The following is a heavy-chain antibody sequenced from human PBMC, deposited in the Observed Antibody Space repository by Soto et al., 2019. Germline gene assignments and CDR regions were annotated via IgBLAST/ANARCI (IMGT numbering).Heavy chain of an antibody. V-gene: IGHV3-30*18. CDR3: AKGLWSGPMDV. Sequence: QVQLVESGGGVVQPGRSLRLSCAASGFTFSSYGMHWVRQAPGKGLEWVAVIYDGSNKYYADSVKGRFTISRDNSKNTLYLQMTSLRAEDTAVYCCAKGLWSGPMDVWGQGTTVTVSS. CDR2: IYDGSNK. J-gene: IGHJ6*02. D-gene: IGHD3-3*01. CDR1: GFTFSSYG.